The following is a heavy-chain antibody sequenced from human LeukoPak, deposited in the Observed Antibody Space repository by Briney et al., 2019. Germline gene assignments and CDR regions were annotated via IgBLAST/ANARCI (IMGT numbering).Heavy chain of an antibody. D-gene: IGHD2-21*02. CDR1: GGSISSSSYY. CDR2: IYYSGST. V-gene: IGHV4-39*07. CDR3: ASGEYCGGDCYSGTDAFDI. J-gene: IGHJ3*02. Sequence: PSETLSLTCTVSGGSISSSSYYWGWIRQPPGKGLEWIGSIYYSGSTYYNPSLKSRVTISVDTSKNQFSLKLSSVTAADTAVYYCASGEYCGGDCYSGTDAFDIWGQGTMVTVSS.